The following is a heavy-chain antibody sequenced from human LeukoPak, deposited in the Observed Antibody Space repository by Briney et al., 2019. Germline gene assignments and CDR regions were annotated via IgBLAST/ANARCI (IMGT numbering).Heavy chain of an antibody. D-gene: IGHD2-2*01. CDR2: IRNNGGST. V-gene: IGHV3-64*01. CDR3: AKDRRACSSSSCYYRFDY. J-gene: IGHJ4*02. Sequence: GGSLRLSXAASGFTFSSCTMHWVRQAPGKGLEYVSAIRNNGGSTYYANSVKGRFTISRDNSKNTVYLQMNSLRAEDTAVYYCAKDRRACSSSSCYYRFDYWGQGTLVTVSS. CDR1: GFTFSSCT.